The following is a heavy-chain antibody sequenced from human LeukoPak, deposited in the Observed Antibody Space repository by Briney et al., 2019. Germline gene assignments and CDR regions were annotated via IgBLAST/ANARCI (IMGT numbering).Heavy chain of an antibody. Sequence: GASVKVSCKASGYTFTGYYMHWVRQAPGQGLEWMGRINPNSGGTNYAQKFQGRVTITRDTSASTAYMELSSLRSEDTAVYYCARDHSGRHPAPAYWGQGTLVTVSS. V-gene: IGHV1-2*06. CDR1: GYTFTGYY. CDR2: INPNSGGT. D-gene: IGHD1-26*01. J-gene: IGHJ4*02. CDR3: ARDHSGRHPAPAY.